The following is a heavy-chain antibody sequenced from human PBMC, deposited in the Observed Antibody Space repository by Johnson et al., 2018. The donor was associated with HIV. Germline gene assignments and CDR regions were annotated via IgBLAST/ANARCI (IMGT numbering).Heavy chain of an antibody. D-gene: IGHD4-23*01. CDR1: GFTVSSNY. CDR2: IYSGGNT. J-gene: IGHJ3*02. Sequence: VQLVESGGGLIQPGGSLRLSFAASGFTVSSNYMSWVRQPPGKGLEWVSVIYSGGNTYYADSVKGRFTISRDNSKNTLYLQMNSLRAEDTALYYCARDFNSGSPDGAFDIWGQWTMVTVSS. V-gene: IGHV3-53*01. CDR3: ARDFNSGSPDGAFDI.